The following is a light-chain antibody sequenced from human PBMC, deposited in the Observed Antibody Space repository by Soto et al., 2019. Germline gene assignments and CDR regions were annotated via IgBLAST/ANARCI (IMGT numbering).Light chain of an antibody. CDR2: DAS. V-gene: IGKV3-11*01. CDR3: QQRSDWPRT. J-gene: IGKJ1*01. Sequence: EIVITQSPGTLSLSPGEGATLSCRASQSISSYLAWYQLKPGQAPRLLIYDASNRATGIPARFSGSGSGADFTLTISSLEPEDFAVYYCQQRSDWPRTFGQGTKVDIK. CDR1: QSISSY.